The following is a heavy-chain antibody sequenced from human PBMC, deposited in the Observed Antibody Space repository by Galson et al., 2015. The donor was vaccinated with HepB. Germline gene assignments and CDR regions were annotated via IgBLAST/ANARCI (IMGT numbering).Heavy chain of an antibody. CDR2: ISSSDSTI. J-gene: IGHJ6*02. Sequence: SLRLSCAASGFTFSDYYMSWIRQAPGKGLEWVSYISSSDSTIYYADSVKGRFTISRDNAKNSLYLQMNSLGAEDTAVYYCARGSSRAQWELLDYYGMDVWGQGTTVTVSS. V-gene: IGHV3-11*01. CDR1: GFTFSDYY. CDR3: ARGSSRAQWELLDYYGMDV. D-gene: IGHD1-26*01.